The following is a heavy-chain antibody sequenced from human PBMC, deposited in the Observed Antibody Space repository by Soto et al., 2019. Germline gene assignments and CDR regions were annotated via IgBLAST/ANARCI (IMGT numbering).Heavy chain of an antibody. D-gene: IGHD3-16*01. Sequence: EVQLLESGGGLVQPGGSLRLSCAASGFTLSSYAMSWVRQAPGKGLEWVSAISGSGGSTYYADSVKGRFTISRDNSKNTLYLQMNSLRAEDTAVYYCAKDGGRGYYYGMDVWGQGTTVTVSS. CDR1: GFTLSSYA. CDR3: AKDGGRGYYYGMDV. J-gene: IGHJ6*02. V-gene: IGHV3-23*01. CDR2: ISGSGGST.